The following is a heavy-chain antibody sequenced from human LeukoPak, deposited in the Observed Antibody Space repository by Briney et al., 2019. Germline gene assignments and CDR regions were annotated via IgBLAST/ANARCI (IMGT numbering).Heavy chain of an antibody. CDR1: GFTFSSYA. Sequence: GESLRLSCAASGFTFSSYAMSWVRQAPGKGLEWVSAISGSGGSTYYADSVKGRFTISRDNSKNTLYLQMSSLRAEDTAVYYCAKGGFALVPAAITDVWGQGTTVTVSS. V-gene: IGHV3-23*01. J-gene: IGHJ6*02. D-gene: IGHD2-2*02. CDR2: ISGSGGST. CDR3: AKGGFALVPAAITDV.